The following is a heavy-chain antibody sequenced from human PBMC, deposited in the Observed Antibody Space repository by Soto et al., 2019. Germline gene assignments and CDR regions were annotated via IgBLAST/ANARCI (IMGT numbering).Heavy chain of an antibody. CDR3: ASERGYCSSTSCYTRAFDI. V-gene: IGHV4-30-4*01. D-gene: IGHD2-2*02. CDR2: IYYSGST. J-gene: IGHJ3*02. Sequence: SETLSLTCTVSGGSISSGDYYWVWIRQPPGKGLEWIGYIYYSGSTYYNPSLKSRVTISVDTSKNQFSLKLSSVTAADTAVYYCASERGYCSSTSCYTRAFDIWGQGTMVTVSS. CDR1: GGSISSGDYY.